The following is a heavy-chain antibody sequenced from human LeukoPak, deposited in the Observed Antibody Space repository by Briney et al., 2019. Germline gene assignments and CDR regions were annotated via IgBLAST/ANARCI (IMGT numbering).Heavy chain of an antibody. D-gene: IGHD4-11*01. V-gene: IGHV4-59*08. J-gene: IGHJ4*02. CDR2: IGYSGST. CDR1: GASISSYF. Sequence: SETLSLTCAVSGASISSYFWSWIRQPPGKGLEYIGYIGYSGSTNYNPSLKSRVTISVDTSKNQFSLKLTSVTAADTAVYYCARSMAYSGYFDYWGQGTLVTVSS. CDR3: ARSMAYSGYFDY.